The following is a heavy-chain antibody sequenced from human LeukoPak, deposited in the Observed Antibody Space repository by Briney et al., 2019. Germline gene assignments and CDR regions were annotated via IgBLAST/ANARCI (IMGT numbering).Heavy chain of an antibody. CDR1: GFTFSSYA. D-gene: IGHD3-3*01. CDR2: ISGSVDST. V-gene: IGHV3-23*01. J-gene: IGHJ4*02. Sequence: GGSLRLSCVASGFTFSSYAMNWVRQAPGKGLEWVSTISGSVDSTYYADSVKGRFTISRDNSKNTLYLQMNSLRAEDTAVYYCAKIPSPPPNYDFWSGYYNENDYWGQGTLVTVSS. CDR3: AKIPSPPPNYDFWSGYYNENDY.